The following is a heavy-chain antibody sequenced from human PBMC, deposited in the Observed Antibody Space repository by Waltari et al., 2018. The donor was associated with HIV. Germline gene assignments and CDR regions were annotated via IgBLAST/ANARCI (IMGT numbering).Heavy chain of an antibody. Sequence: EVQLVESGGGLVQPGGSLRLSCAVSGFTFSNYWMTWVRQAPGKGVGGVANKKKDGGEKNYVNAVRGRFTISRDNAKNSLFLQMDSLRAEDTAVYYCARPGDYALKDWGQGTLVTVSS. CDR3: ARPGDYALKD. D-gene: IGHD3-16*01. V-gene: IGHV3-7*01. CDR2: KKKDGGEK. J-gene: IGHJ4*02. CDR1: GFTFSNYW.